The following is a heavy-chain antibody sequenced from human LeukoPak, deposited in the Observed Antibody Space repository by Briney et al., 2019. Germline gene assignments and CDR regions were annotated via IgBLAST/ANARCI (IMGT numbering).Heavy chain of an antibody. D-gene: IGHD3-22*01. CDR3: AREVSDSSGYYGI. V-gene: IGHV3-53*01. CDR1: GFTVSSNY. J-gene: IGHJ4*02. CDR2: IYSGGST. Sequence: GGSLRLSCAASGFTVSSNYMSWVRQAPGKGLEWVSVIYSGGSTYYADSVKGRVTISRDTSKNTLYLQMNSLTAEDTAVYYCAREVSDSSGYYGIWGQGTPVTVSS.